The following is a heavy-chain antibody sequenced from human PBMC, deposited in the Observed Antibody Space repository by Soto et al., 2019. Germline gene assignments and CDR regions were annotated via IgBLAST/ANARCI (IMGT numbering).Heavy chain of an antibody. CDR2: ISRDGSYI. J-gene: IGHJ5*01. D-gene: IGHD3-3*01. CDR1: GFTFSRHA. CDR3: ARTRNGGVADSFDS. Sequence: QAGGSLRLSCAASGFTFSRHAIHWVRLTPGRGLEWVLAISRDGSYIYYTDSVKGRFTVSRDNSKNTVFVQMNRLIPDDTALYFCARTRNGGVADSFDSWGQGTRVTVS. V-gene: IGHV3-30*04.